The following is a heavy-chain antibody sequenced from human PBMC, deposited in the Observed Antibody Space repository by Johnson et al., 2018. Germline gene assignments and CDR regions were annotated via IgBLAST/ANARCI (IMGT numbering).Heavy chain of an antibody. J-gene: IGHJ3*02. CDR1: GGTFSSYA. Sequence: QVQLVESGAEVKKPGSSVKVSCKASGGTFSSYAISWVRQAPGQGLEWMGGIIPIFGTANYAQKFQGRVTITADESTSTAYRALSSRRSEDTAVYYCARVAGTTEAFDIWGQGTMVTVSS. CDR2: IIPIFGTA. D-gene: IGHD4-11*01. V-gene: IGHV1-69*01. CDR3: ARVAGTTEAFDI.